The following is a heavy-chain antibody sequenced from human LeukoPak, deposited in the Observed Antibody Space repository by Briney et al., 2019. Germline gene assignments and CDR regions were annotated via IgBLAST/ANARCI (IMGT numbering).Heavy chain of an antibody. V-gene: IGHV3-15*01. D-gene: IGHD6-19*01. Sequence: GGSLRLSCAASGFTFSNTWMSWVRQAPWKGLEWVGRIKRRTDGGTTDYAAPVKGRFTISRDDSKNTLYLQMSSLKTEDTAVYYCRTGLAVDYWGQGTLVTVSS. CDR3: RTGLAVDY. CDR1: GFTFSNTW. J-gene: IGHJ4*02. CDR2: IKRRTDGGTT.